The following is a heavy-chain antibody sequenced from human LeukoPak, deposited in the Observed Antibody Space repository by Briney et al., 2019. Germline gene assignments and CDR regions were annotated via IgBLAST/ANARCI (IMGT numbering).Heavy chain of an antibody. Sequence: SETLSLTCTVSGYSISSGFYWGWLRQPPGKGLEWIGSIYHSGSTYYNPSLKSRVTISVDTPKSQFSLKLSSVTAADTAVYYCARRIAVAGMKSRYFDYWGQGTLVTVSS. CDR1: GYSISSGFY. V-gene: IGHV4-38-2*02. J-gene: IGHJ4*02. D-gene: IGHD6-19*01. CDR3: ARRIAVAGMKSRYFDY. CDR2: IYHSGST.